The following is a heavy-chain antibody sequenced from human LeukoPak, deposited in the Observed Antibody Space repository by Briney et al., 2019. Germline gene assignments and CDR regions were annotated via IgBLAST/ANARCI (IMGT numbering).Heavy chain of an antibody. J-gene: IGHJ4*02. CDR2: ISSSSSTI. CDR3: ARGITIFGVVHDPNDY. D-gene: IGHD3-3*01. Sequence: GGSLRLSXAASGFTFSSYSMNWVRQAPGKGLEWVSYISSSSSTIYYADSVKGRFTISRDNAKNSLYLQMNSLRAEDTAVYYCARGITIFGVVHDPNDYWGQGTLVTVSS. CDR1: GFTFSSYS. V-gene: IGHV3-48*01.